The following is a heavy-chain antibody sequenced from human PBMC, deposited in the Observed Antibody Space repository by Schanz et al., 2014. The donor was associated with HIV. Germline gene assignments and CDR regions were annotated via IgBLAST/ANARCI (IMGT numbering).Heavy chain of an antibody. D-gene: IGHD3-3*01. CDR1: GGSFSGYY. CDR3: ARGPINTILLPAWFDP. CDR2: INHSGST. Sequence: QVHLQQWGAGLLKPSETLSLTCAVYGGSFSGYYWSWIRQSPGKGLEWIGEINHSGSTNYNPSLKSRVTISVDTSKNQFSLKLSSVTAADTAVYYCARGPINTILLPAWFDPWGQGTLVTVSS. V-gene: IGHV4-34*02. J-gene: IGHJ5*02.